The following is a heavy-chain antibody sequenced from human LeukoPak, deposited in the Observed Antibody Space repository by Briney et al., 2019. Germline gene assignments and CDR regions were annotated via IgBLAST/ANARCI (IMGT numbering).Heavy chain of an antibody. CDR3: ARGWDIADP. CDR1: GFNFRTYG. Sequence: GGSLRLSCAASGFNFRTYGMHWVRQAPGKGLEWVANIKQDGSEKYYVDSVKGRFTISRDNAKNSLYLQMNSLRAEDTAVYYCARGWDIADPWGQGTLVTVSS. J-gene: IGHJ5*02. V-gene: IGHV3-7*03. CDR2: IKQDGSEK. D-gene: IGHD2-15*01.